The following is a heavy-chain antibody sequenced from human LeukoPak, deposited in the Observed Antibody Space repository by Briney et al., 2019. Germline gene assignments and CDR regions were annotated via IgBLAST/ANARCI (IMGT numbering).Heavy chain of an antibody. CDR1: GFAFDEHG. V-gene: IGHV3-20*04. Sequence: GGSLRLSCAASGFAFDEHGMSWVRQVPGKGLEWVSGINWSGGSTGYADPLRGRFTISRDNAKNSLYLQMDSLRAEDTALYYYARAPITSPFYFDYWGQGTLVTVSS. CDR2: INWSGGST. CDR3: ARAPITSPFYFDY. D-gene: IGHD2-2*01. J-gene: IGHJ4*02.